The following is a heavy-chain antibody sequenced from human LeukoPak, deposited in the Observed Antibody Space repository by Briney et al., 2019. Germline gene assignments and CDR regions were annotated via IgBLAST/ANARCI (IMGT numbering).Heavy chain of an antibody. D-gene: IGHD6-13*01. V-gene: IGHV4-39*07. CDR3: ARDPGSSWYGTFDY. Sequence: SETLSLTCTVSGGSISSSSYYCGWIRQPPGKWLECIGSIYYSRSTYYNPSLKSRVPISVDTSKNKFSLKLSAVTAADTAVYYCARDPGSSWYGTFDYWGQGTLVTVSS. J-gene: IGHJ4*02. CDR1: GGSISSSSYY. CDR2: IYYSRST.